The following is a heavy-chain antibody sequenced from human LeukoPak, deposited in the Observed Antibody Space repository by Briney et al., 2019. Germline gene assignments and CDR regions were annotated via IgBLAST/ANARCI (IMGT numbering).Heavy chain of an antibody. CDR3: ARGVGHDIVTGYSYYFDY. D-gene: IGHD3-9*01. J-gene: IGHJ4*02. V-gene: IGHV5-51*01. CDR1: GYSFTSYR. CDR2: IYPGDSDT. Sequence: HGESLKISCKGTGYSFTSYRIGWMRQKPGKGLEWMGIIYPGDSDTRYSPSFQGQVTISADKSISTAYLQWSSLKASDTAMYYCARGVGHDIVTGYSYYFDYWGQGTPVTVSS.